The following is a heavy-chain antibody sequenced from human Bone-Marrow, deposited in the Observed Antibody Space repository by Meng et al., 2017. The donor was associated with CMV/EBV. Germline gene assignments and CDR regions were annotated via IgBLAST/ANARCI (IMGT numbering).Heavy chain of an antibody. D-gene: IGHD5-12*01. CDR1: GFTFSSHG. J-gene: IGHJ4*02. CDR3: ARRSGYDFGPYDQ. CDR2: ISGSGANT. V-gene: IGHV3-23*01. Sequence: GGYLRLSCAASGFTFSSHGMNWVRQAPGKGLEWVSGISGSGANTYYGETAKGRFTISRDNSKNTVYLQMNSLRAEDTATYYCARRSGYDFGPYDQWGQGTLVTVSS.